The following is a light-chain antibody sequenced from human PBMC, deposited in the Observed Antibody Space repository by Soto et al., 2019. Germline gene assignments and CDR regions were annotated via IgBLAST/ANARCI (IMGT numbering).Light chain of an antibody. Sequence: DIVLTQSPGTLSLSPGESATLSCRASQSVSSSYLAGYQQKPGQAPRLLIYGASSRATGIPDRFSGSGSGTDFTLTIIRLEPQDFSVYYCQQYGSSPGTFGQGPKVDIK. CDR3: QQYGSSPGT. V-gene: IGKV3-20*01. CDR1: QSVSSSY. J-gene: IGKJ1*01. CDR2: GAS.